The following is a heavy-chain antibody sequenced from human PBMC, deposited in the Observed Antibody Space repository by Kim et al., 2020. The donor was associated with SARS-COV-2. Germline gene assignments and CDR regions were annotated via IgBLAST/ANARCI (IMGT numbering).Heavy chain of an antibody. Sequence: ASVKVSCKASGYTFTNNAISWVRQALGQGLEWMGWINTDTGNPTYAQAFTRRFVFSVDTSVTTAYLQISSLEAEDTALYYCARVIWGTYRYTDYWGQGTL. CDR1: GYTFTNNA. CDR2: INTDTGNP. J-gene: IGHJ4*02. D-gene: IGHD3-16*02. V-gene: IGHV7-4-1*02. CDR3: ARVIWGTYRYTDY.